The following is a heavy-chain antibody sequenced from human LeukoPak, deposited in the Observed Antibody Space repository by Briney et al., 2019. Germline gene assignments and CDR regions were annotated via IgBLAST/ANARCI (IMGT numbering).Heavy chain of an antibody. D-gene: IGHD3-10*01. V-gene: IGHV4-59*01. J-gene: IGHJ5*02. Sequence: SETLSLTCTVSGGSISSFYWSWIRQPPGKGLEWVGYIYYKGNTNYSPSLTSRVTISLDTSKNQFSLKLSSLTAADTAVYYCARSYSSGSYYSPFDPWGQGTLVTVSS. CDR2: IYYKGNT. CDR3: ARSYSSGSYYSPFDP. CDR1: GGSISSFY.